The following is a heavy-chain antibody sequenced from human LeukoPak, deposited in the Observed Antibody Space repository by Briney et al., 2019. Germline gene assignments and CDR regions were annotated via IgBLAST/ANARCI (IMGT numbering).Heavy chain of an antibody. J-gene: IGHJ4*02. D-gene: IGHD3-22*01. Sequence: SETLSLTCTVSGGSIGSGGYYWSWIRQHPGKGLEWIGYIYYSGSTYYNPSLKSRVTISVDTSKNQFSLKLSSVTAADTAVYYCASWPDYYDSSGYYRDYWGQGTLVTVSS. CDR2: IYYSGST. V-gene: IGHV4-31*03. CDR1: GGSIGSGGYY. CDR3: ASWPDYYDSSGYYRDY.